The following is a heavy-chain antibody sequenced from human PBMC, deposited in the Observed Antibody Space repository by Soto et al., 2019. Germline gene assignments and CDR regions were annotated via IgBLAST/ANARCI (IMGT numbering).Heavy chain of an antibody. Sequence: SVKVSCKAFGGAFSSNAISWMRQAPGQGLEWIGTIIPIFGTANYAQKFQGRVTITADKSTSTAYMELSSLRSEDTAVYYCARDLRDGSGSYYLRWGQGTLVTVSS. CDR3: ARDLRDGSGSYYLR. CDR1: GGAFSSNA. CDR2: IIPIFGTA. J-gene: IGHJ4*02. V-gene: IGHV1-69*06. D-gene: IGHD3-10*01.